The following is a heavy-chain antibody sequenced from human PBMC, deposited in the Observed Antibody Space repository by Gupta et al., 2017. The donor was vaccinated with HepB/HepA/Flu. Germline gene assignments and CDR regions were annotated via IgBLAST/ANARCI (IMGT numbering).Heavy chain of an antibody. V-gene: IGHV3-30*18. J-gene: IGHJ5*02. CDR2: ISYDGSNK. Sequence: QVQLVESGGGVVQPGRSLRLSCAASGFTFRSYGMHWVRQAPGKGLEWVAVISYDGSNKYYADSVKGRFTISRDNSKNTLYLQMNSLRAEDTAVYYCAKDSGIAVADPNWFDPWGQGTLVTVSS. CDR1: GFTFRSYG. D-gene: IGHD6-19*01. CDR3: AKDSGIAVADPNWFDP.